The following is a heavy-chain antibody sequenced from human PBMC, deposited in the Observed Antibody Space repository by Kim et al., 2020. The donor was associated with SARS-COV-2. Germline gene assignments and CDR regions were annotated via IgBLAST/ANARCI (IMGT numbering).Heavy chain of an antibody. V-gene: IGHV7-4-1*02. CDR2: INTNTGNP. CDR3: ARDLEGSSWSGLYYYYYMDV. Sequence: ASVKVSCKASGYTFTSYAMNWVRQAPGQGLEWMGWINTNTGNPTYAQGFTGRFVFSLDTSVSTAYLQISSLKAGDTAVYYCARDLEGSSWSGLYYYYYMDVWGKGTTVTVSS. J-gene: IGHJ6*03. CDR1: GYTFTSYA. D-gene: IGHD6-13*01.